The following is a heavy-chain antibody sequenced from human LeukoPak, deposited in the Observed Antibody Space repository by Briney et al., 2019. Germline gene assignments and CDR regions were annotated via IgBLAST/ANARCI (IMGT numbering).Heavy chain of an antibody. Sequence: PGGSLRLSCAASGFTFSSYAMSWVRQAPGKGLEWVSAISGSGGSTYYADSVKGRFTISRDNSKNTLYLQMNSLRAEDTAVYYCAKDEDDSSGYYYVDAFDIWGQGTMVTVSS. CDR1: GFTFSSYA. CDR2: ISGSGGST. CDR3: AKDEDDSSGYYYVDAFDI. J-gene: IGHJ3*02. D-gene: IGHD3-22*01. V-gene: IGHV3-23*01.